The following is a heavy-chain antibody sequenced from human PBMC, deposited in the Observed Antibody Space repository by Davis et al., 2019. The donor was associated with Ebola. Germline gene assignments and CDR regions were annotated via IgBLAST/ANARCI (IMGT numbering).Heavy chain of an antibody. CDR2: INPNSGGT. D-gene: IGHD2-2*01. J-gene: IGHJ3*02. CDR3: ARGSMGLVGGDIVVVPAAGYAFDI. CDR1: GYTFTGYY. Sequence: ASVKVSCKASGYTFTGYYMHWVRQAPGQGLEWMGWINPNSGGTNYAQKFQGWVTMTRDTSISTAYMELSRLRSDDTAVYYCARGSMGLVGGDIVVVPAAGYAFDIWGQGTMVTVSS. V-gene: IGHV1-2*04.